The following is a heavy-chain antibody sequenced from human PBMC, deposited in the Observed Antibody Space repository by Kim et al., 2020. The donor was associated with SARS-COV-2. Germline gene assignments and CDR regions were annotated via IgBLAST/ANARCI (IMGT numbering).Heavy chain of an antibody. V-gene: IGHV3-43*02. Sequence: GGSLRLSCAASGFTFDDYAMHWVRQAPGKGLEWVSLISGDGGSTYYADSVKGRFTISRDNSKNSLYLQMNSLRTEDTALYYCAKSGPTPNYLIYYYYGMDVWGQGTTVTVSS. CDR2: ISGDGGST. CDR3: AKSGPTPNYLIYYYYGMDV. D-gene: IGHD2-8*01. J-gene: IGHJ6*02. CDR1: GFTFDDYA.